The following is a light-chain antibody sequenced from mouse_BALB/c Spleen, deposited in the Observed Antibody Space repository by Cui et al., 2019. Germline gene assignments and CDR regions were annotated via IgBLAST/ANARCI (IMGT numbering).Light chain of an antibody. CDR2: RTS. J-gene: IGKJ5*01. V-gene: IGKV4-58*01. Sequence: ENVLTQSPAIMAAPLGQKVTMTCSASSSVSSSYLHWYQQKSGASPKPLIHRTSNLASGVPARFSGSGSGTSYSLTISSVEAEDDATYYCQQWSGYPFTFGAGTKLELK. CDR3: QQWSGYPFT. CDR1: SSVSSSY.